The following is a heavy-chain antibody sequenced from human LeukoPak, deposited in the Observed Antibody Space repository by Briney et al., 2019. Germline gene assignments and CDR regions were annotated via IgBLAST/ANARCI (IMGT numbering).Heavy chain of an antibody. J-gene: IGHJ5*02. CDR2: INPNSGGT. Sequence: GASVKVSCKASGYTFTSYYMHWVRQAPGQGLEWMGWINPNSGGTNYAQKFQGRVTMTRDTSISTAYMELSRLRSDDTALYYCAKDPYELAPRRREPYNWFDPWGQGTLVTISS. D-gene: IGHD6-6*01. CDR3: AKDPYELAPRRREPYNWFDP. CDR1: GYTFTSYY. V-gene: IGHV1-2*02.